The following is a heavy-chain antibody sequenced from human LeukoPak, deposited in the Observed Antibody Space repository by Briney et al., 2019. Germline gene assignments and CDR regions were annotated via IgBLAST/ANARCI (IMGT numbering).Heavy chain of an antibody. CDR2: ISGSGGST. J-gene: IGHJ4*02. V-gene: IGHV3-23*01. CDR3: AKGRIVVVVAAPIDY. CDR1: GFTFSSYA. D-gene: IGHD2-15*01. Sequence: GGSLRLSCAASGFTFSSYAMSWVRQAPGKGLEWVSAISGSGGSTYYADSVKGRFTISRDNSKNTLYLQMNSMRAEDTAVYYCAKGRIVVVVAAPIDYWGQGTLVTVSS.